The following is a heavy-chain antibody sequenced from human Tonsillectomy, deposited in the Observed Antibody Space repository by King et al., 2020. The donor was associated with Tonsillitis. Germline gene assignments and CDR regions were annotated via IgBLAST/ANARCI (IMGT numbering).Heavy chain of an antibody. D-gene: IGHD2-21*01. CDR3: AREIGIDYYYMDV. V-gene: IGHV3-74*01. CDR1: GFTLNSYW. J-gene: IGHJ6*03. Sequence: VQLVESGGGLVQPGGCLRLSCAASGFTLNSYWMHWVRQVPGKGRLWVLRINNDVRDTRYADSLKGRFTLSRDNAQNTLYLQMNSLRAEDTAVYYCAREIGIDYYYMDVWGKGTTVTVSS. CDR2: INNDVRDT.